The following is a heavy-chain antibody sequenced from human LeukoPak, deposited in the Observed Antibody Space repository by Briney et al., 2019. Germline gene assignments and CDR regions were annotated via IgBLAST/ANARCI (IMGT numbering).Heavy chain of an antibody. CDR2: IYYSGST. CDR3: ARVNLAVAGTWDACDI. CDR1: GGSISSYY. J-gene: IGHJ3*02. V-gene: IGHV4-59*08. D-gene: IGHD6-19*01. Sequence: SETLSLTCTVSGGSISSYYWSWIRQPPGKGLEWIGYIYYSGSTNYNPSLKSQVTISVDTSKNQFSLKLSSVTAADTAVYYCARVNLAVAGTWDACDIWGQGTMVTVSS.